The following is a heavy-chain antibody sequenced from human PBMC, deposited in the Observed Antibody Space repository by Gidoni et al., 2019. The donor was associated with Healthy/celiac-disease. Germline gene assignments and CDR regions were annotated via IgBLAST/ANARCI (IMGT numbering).Heavy chain of an antibody. CDR2: ISSSSSTI. Sequence: EVQLVESGGGLVQPGGALRLSCAASGFTFSSYSMNWVRQDPGKGLEWVSYISSSSSTIYYADSVKGRFTISRDNAKNSLYLQMNSLRAEDTAVYYCARGSRIVVVIAGNDYWGQGTLVTVSS. V-gene: IGHV3-48*01. D-gene: IGHD3-22*01. CDR1: GFTFSSYS. J-gene: IGHJ4*02. CDR3: ARGSRIVVVIAGNDY.